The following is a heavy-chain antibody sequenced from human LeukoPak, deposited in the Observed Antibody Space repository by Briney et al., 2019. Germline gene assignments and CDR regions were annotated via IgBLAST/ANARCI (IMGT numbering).Heavy chain of an antibody. V-gene: IGHV3-33*01. D-gene: IGHD6-19*01. CDR1: GFTFSSYG. J-gene: IGHJ6*02. CDR2: IWYDGSNK. CDR3: ARGRWLVQAGGSDYYYYGMDV. Sequence: PGGSLRLSCAASGFTFSSYGMHWVRQAPGKGLERVAVIWYDGSNKYYADSVKGRFTISRDNSKNTLYLQMNSLRAEDTAVYYCARGRWLVQAGGSDYYYYGMDVWGQGTTVTVSS.